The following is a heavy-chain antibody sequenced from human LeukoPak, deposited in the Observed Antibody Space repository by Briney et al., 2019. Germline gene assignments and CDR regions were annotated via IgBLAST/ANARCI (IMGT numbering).Heavy chain of an antibody. D-gene: IGHD3-10*01. V-gene: IGHV1-18*04. CDR2: ISAYNGNT. CDR3: ARAPRLLWFGELPRDY. J-gene: IGHJ4*02. CDR1: GYTFTSYG. Sequence: ASVKVSCKASGYTFTSYGISWVRQAPGQGLEWMGWISAYNGNTNYAQKLQGRVTMTTDTSTSTAYMELRSLRSDDTAVYYCARAPRLLWFGELPRDYRGQGTLVTVSS.